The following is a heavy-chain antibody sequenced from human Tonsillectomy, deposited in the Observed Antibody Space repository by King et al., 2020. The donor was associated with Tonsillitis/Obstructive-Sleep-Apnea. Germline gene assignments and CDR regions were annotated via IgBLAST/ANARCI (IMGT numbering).Heavy chain of an antibody. J-gene: IGHJ4*02. Sequence: VESGGGVVQPGRSLRLSCAASGFTFSSYSMHWVRQAPGKGLEWVTVISYDGSNKYYADSVKGRFTISRDNSKNTLYLQMNSLRAEEPAVYYCARGRVNTRVQGVTRPPGYWGQGTLVTVSS. CDR1: GFTFSSYS. CDR2: ISYDGSNK. D-gene: IGHD3-10*01. V-gene: IGHV3-30*01. CDR3: ARGRVNTRVQGVTRPPGY.